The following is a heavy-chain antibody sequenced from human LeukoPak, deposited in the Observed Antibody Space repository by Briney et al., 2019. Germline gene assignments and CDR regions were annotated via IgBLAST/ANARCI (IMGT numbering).Heavy chain of an antibody. V-gene: IGHV4-34*01. CDR2: INHSGST. CDR1: GGSFSGYY. CDR3: ARGNSMAFDI. Sequence: SETLSLTCAVYGGSFSGYYWSWIRQPPGKGLEWIGEINHSGSTNYNPSLKSRVTISVDTSKNQFSLKLSSVTAADTAVYYCARGNSMAFDIWGQGTMVTVSS. J-gene: IGHJ3*02. D-gene: IGHD4-23*01.